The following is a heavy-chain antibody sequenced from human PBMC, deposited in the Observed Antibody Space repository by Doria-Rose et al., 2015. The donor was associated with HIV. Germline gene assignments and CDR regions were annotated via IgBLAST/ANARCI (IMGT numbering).Heavy chain of an antibody. Sequence: SGPVPVKPTETLTLTRTVSGVSLSSPGMGVSWIRQPPGKALEWLANIFSDDERSYKTSLKSRLTISRVTSKSQVVLTMTDMDPVDTATYYCARIKSSRWYHKYYFDFWGQGTLVIVSA. D-gene: IGHD6-13*01. CDR2: IFSDDER. V-gene: IGHV2-26*01. CDR1: GVSLSSPGMG. J-gene: IGHJ4*02. CDR3: ARIKSSRWYHKYYFDF.